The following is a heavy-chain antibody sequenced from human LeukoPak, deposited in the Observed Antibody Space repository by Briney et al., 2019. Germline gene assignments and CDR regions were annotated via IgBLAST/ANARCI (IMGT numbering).Heavy chain of an antibody. Sequence: GGSLRLSCAASGFTFSSYSMNWVRQAPGKGLEWVSSISSSSSYMYYTDSVKGRFTISRDNAKNSPYLQMNSLRAEDTAVYYCARALSYGSGSYQADYWGQGTLVTVSS. D-gene: IGHD3-10*01. CDR3: ARALSYGSGSYQADY. CDR1: GFTFSSYS. J-gene: IGHJ4*02. V-gene: IGHV3-21*01. CDR2: ISSSSSYM.